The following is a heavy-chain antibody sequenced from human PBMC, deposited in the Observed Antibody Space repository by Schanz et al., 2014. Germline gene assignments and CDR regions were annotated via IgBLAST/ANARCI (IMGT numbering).Heavy chain of an antibody. J-gene: IGHJ4*02. D-gene: IGHD1-26*01. CDR3: ARGGGSPRY. V-gene: IGHV3-23*04. CDR1: GFTFSTYA. CDR2: IDGNGINT. Sequence: EVQLVESGGGLVQPGGSLRLSCAASGFTFSTYAMSWVRQVPEKGLEWVSGIDGNGINTNYADSVKGRFTVSRDNSKNTLYLQMTSLRAEDTAVYYCARGGGSPRYWGQGTLVTVSS.